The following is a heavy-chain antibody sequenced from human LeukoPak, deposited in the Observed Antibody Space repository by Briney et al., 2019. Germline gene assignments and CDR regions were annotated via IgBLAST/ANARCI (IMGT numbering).Heavy chain of an antibody. CDR2: IDHSGRT. CDR3: AREGRSRTNTGGDLDY. V-gene: IGHV4-34*01. J-gene: IGHJ4*02. CDR1: GGSFTTYN. D-gene: IGHD3-16*01. Sequence: SETLSLTCGVYGGSFTTYNWSWIRQSPGKGLEWIGEIDHSGRTNYNPSLKSRVSMSVDMSTNQFSLRLTSVTAADTAVYYCAREGRSRTNTGGDLDYWGQGTLVTVSS.